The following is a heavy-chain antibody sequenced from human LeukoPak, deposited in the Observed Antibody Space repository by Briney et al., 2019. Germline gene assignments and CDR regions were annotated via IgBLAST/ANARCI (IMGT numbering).Heavy chain of an antibody. D-gene: IGHD5-18*01. J-gene: IGHJ4*02. Sequence: SVKVSCKASGYTFPTYDISWVRQAPGQGLEWMGGIIPIFGTANYAQKFQGRVTITADESTSTAYMELSSLRSEDTAVYYRARQYSYGSYYFDYWGQGTLVTVSS. CDR2: IIPIFGTA. CDR1: GYTFPTYD. V-gene: IGHV1-69*13. CDR3: ARQYSYGSYYFDY.